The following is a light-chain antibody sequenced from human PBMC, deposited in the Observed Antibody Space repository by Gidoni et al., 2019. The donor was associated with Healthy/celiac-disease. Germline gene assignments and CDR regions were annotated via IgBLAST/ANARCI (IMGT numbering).Light chain of an antibody. Sequence: SYELTQPLSVSVSPGQTARITFSGDALPKQYAYWYQQKPGQAPVLLIYKDSERPSGIPERFSGSSSGTTVTLTISGVQTEDEADYYCQSADSSGTYVVFGGGTKLTVL. CDR2: KDS. V-gene: IGLV3-25*03. CDR3: QSADSSGTYVV. J-gene: IGLJ2*01. CDR1: ALPKQY.